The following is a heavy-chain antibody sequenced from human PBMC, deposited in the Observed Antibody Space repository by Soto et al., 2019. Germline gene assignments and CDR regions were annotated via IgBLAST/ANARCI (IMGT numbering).Heavy chain of an antibody. Sequence: QVQLVQSGAEVKKPGSSVKVSCKPSGNTLNTDTITWLRQAPGQGLEWMGRIIPVIGVGTYAQKLQDRVTITPDKSTTTVYMEVTSLTSEDTATYYCAIGRTGSNGYYWAWGQGTQVTVS. CDR2: IIPVIGVG. D-gene: IGHD3-22*01. CDR1: GNTLNTDT. CDR3: AIGRTGSNGYYWA. V-gene: IGHV1-69*02. J-gene: IGHJ5*02.